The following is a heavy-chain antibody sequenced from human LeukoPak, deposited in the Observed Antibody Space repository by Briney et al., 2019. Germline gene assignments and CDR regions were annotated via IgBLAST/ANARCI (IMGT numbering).Heavy chain of an antibody. J-gene: IGHJ4*02. Sequence: GGSLRLSCAAPDFNINNNYMNWVRQAPGKGLEWVSPIDNFGSIYYRDSVKGRFTISRHISKSTVYLHMNNLSAEDTAVYYCAGGTYDRSGARPGYFDHWGQGILVTVSS. D-gene: IGHD3-10*01. CDR3: AGGTYDRSGARPGYFDH. CDR1: DFNINNNY. CDR2: IDNFGSI. V-gene: IGHV3-53*01.